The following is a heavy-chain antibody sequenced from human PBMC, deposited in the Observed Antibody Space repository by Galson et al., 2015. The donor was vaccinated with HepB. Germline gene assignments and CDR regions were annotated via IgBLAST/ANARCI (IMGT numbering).Heavy chain of an antibody. Sequence: SVKVSCKASGGTFSSYAISWVRQAPGQGLEWMGGIIPIFGIANYAQKFQGRVTITADESTSTAYMELSSLRSEDTAVYYCAREWLGYCSGGSCYSGAYFDYWGQGTLVTVSS. CDR1: GGTFSSYA. CDR2: IIPIFGIA. J-gene: IGHJ4*02. D-gene: IGHD2-15*01. V-gene: IGHV1-69*13. CDR3: AREWLGYCSGGSCYSGAYFDY.